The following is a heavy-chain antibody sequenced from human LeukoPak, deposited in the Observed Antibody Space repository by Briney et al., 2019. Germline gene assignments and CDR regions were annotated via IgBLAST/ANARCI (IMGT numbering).Heavy chain of an antibody. CDR2: ISGYNGDT. CDR1: GYTFTNYD. V-gene: IGHV1-18*01. D-gene: IGHD5-18*01. CDR3: ARALPHRRLMDTTMEQHWFDP. Sequence: ASVKVSCKTSGYTFTNYDIYWVRQAPGQGLECMGWISGYNGDTKYAQVLQGRFTVTTDTSTRTVYMELRSLTSDDTAMYYCARALPHRRLMDTTMEQHWFDPWGQGTLVTVSS. J-gene: IGHJ5*02.